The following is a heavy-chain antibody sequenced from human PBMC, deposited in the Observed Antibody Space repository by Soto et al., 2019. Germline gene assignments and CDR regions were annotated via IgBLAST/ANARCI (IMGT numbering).Heavy chain of an antibody. V-gene: IGHV4-4*07. CDR2: IYTSGST. D-gene: IGHD1-7*01. J-gene: IGHJ4*02. CDR1: GGSISSYY. CDR3: AGDVNGITGTTSYFDY. Sequence: PSETLSLTCTVSGGSISSYYWSWIRQPAGKGLEWIGRIYTSGSTNYNPSLKSRVTMSVDTSKNQFSLKLSSVTAADTAVYYCAGDVNGITGTTSYFDYWGQGTLVTVSS.